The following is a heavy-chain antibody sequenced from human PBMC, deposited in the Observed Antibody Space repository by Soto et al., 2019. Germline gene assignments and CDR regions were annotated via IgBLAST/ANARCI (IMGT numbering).Heavy chain of an antibody. J-gene: IGHJ5*02. D-gene: IGHD6-13*01. CDR2: INPSGGST. V-gene: IGHV1-46*01. CDR1: GYTFTSNY. CDR3: ARDHSIAAAGACWLAP. Sequence: ASVKFYCKASGYTFTSNYVHWVRRAPGQGLEWMGIINPSGGSTNYAQKFQGRATVTRDTSTSTVYMELSSLRSEDTAVYYCARDHSIAAAGACWLAPWGQGTLVTVSS.